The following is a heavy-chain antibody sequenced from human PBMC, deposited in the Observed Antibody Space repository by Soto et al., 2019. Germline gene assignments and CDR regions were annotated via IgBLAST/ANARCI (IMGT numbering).Heavy chain of an antibody. Sequence: PGGSLRLCCAASGFTFSNYGMHWVRQAPGKGLEWVAIIWHDGNNKYYADSVRGRFIISRDNSKNRLYLQMNSLRAEDTAVYYCASDLVGASDSYGLDVWGQGTPVTVSS. CDR3: ASDLVGASDSYGLDV. J-gene: IGHJ6*02. V-gene: IGHV3-33*01. CDR2: IWHDGNNK. CDR1: GFTFSNYG. D-gene: IGHD1-26*01.